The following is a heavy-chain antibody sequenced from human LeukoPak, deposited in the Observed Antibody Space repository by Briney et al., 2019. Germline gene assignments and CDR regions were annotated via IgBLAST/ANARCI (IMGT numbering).Heavy chain of an antibody. CDR3: ASRYCTGVNCFAASYMCMDV. V-gene: IGHV3-7*01. CDR2: IRQDGVLN. CDR1: GFTFSSYW. J-gene: IGHJ6*03. D-gene: IGHD2-8*02. Sequence: GGSLRLSCEASGFTFSSYWMSWVRQAPGKGLEWVATIRQDGVLNHCVDSVKGRFTVSRDNAWNSLYLQMTSLRVEDTAVYFCASRYCTGVNCFAASYMCMDVWGKGTTVTVSS.